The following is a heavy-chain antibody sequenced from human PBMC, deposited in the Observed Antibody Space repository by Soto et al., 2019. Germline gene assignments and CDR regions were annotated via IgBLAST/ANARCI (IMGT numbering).Heavy chain of an antibody. CDR1: GYSISSSNW. CDR3: ARVVRGVIGGMDV. Sequence: SETLSLTCAVSGYSISSSNWWGWIRQPPGKGLEWIGYIYYSGSTNYNPSLKSRVTISVDTSKNQFSLKLSSVTAADTAVYYCARVVRGVIGGMDVWGQGTTVTVSS. CDR2: IYYSGST. D-gene: IGHD3-10*01. V-gene: IGHV4-28*03. J-gene: IGHJ6*02.